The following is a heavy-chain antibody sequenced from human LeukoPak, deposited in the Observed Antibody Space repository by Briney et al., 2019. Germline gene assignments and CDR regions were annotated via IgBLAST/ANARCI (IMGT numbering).Heavy chain of an antibody. CDR1: GFTFDDYA. D-gene: IGHD2-15*01. Sequence: GGSLRLSCAASGFTFDDYAMHWVRQAPGKGLEWVSGISWNSGSIGYADSVKGRFTISRDNAKNSLYLQMNSLRAEDTALYYCAKDMGGVVVVAATPFDYWGQGTLVTVSP. CDR2: ISWNSGSI. J-gene: IGHJ4*02. V-gene: IGHV3-9*01. CDR3: AKDMGGVVVVAATPFDY.